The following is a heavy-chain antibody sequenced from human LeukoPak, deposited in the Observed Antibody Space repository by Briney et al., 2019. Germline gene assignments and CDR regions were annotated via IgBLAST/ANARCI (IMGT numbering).Heavy chain of an antibody. Sequence: PSETLSLTCTVSGGSISSSYWSWIRQPPGKGLEWIGYIYYSGSINYNPSLKSRVTISVDTSKNQFSLKLSSVTAADTAVYYCARAASDYDILTGYIPAPFDYWGQGILVTVSS. CDR2: IYYSGSI. J-gene: IGHJ4*02. CDR3: ARAASDYDILTGYIPAPFDY. D-gene: IGHD3-9*01. V-gene: IGHV4-59*01. CDR1: GGSISSSY.